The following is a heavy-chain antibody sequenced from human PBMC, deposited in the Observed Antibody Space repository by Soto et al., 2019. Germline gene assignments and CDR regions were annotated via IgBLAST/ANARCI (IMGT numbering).Heavy chain of an antibody. CDR3: ARAAIFGVATTDNWFDP. CDR1: GGSISSGGYS. CDR2: IYHSGST. Sequence: SETLSLTCAVSGGSISSGGYSWSWIRQPPGKGLEWIGYIYHSGSTNYNPSLKSRVTISVDTSKNQFSLKLSSVTAADTAVYYCARAAIFGVATTDNWFDPWGQGTLVTGLL. J-gene: IGHJ5*02. D-gene: IGHD3-3*01. V-gene: IGHV4-30-2*01.